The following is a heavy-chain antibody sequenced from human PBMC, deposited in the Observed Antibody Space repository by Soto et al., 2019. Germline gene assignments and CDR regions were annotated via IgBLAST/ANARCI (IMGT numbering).Heavy chain of an antibody. CDR2: IYTSGTT. D-gene: IGHD3-10*01. CDR1: GLTVSDKY. V-gene: IGHV3-53*01. CDR3: ARDGFGRYDGSGSEAFDI. Sequence: LRLSCAASGLTVSDKYMNWVRQAPGKGLEWVSVIYTSGTTYYADSVKGRFTISRDNFKNTLYLQMNSLRAEDTAMYYCARDGFGRYDGSGSEAFDIWGQGTMVTVSS. J-gene: IGHJ3*02.